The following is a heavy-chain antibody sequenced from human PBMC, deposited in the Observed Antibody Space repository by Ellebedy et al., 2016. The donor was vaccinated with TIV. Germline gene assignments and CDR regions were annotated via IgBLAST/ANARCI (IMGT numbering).Heavy chain of an antibody. CDR2: ISSSSSYI. CDR1: GFTFSSYS. V-gene: IGHV3-21*01. J-gene: IGHJ4*02. CDR3: ARDPRSGDYGSGISPDF. D-gene: IGHD3-10*01. Sequence: PGGSLRLSCAASGFTFSSYSMSWFRQAPGKGLEWVSFISSSSSYIRYADSVRGRFTISRDSAKNSLYLQMDSLRAEDAAVYYCARDPRSGDYGSGISPDFWGQGTLVTVSS.